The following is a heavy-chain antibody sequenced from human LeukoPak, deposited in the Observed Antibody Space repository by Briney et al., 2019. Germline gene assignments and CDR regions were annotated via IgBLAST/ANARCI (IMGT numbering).Heavy chain of an antibody. CDR1: GFTFDDYG. CDR3: ARVGDCDSFDY. Sequence: GGSLRLSCAASGFTFDDYGMSWVRQAPGKGLEWVSGINWNGGSTGYADSVEGRFTISRDNAKNSLYLQMNSLRAEDTALYYCARVGDCDSFDYWGQGTLVTVSS. D-gene: IGHD2-21*02. V-gene: IGHV3-20*04. J-gene: IGHJ4*02. CDR2: INWNGGST.